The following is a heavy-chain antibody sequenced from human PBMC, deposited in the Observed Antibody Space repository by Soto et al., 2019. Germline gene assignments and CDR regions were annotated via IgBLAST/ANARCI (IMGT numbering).Heavy chain of an antibody. CDR2: VGGSGSDT. J-gene: IGHJ4*01. D-gene: IGHD3-3*01. V-gene: IGHV3-23*01. CDR3: AKRQSFDFWSGYLPFFDY. CDR1: AINFRSYA. Sequence: LRLSCSASAINFRSYAMSWVRQAPGKGLEWVSAVGGSGSDTYYADSVKGRFTISRDDSKNTLYLHMSSLRVEDTAIYYCAKRQSFDFWSGYLPFFDYWGQEPRSPSPQ.